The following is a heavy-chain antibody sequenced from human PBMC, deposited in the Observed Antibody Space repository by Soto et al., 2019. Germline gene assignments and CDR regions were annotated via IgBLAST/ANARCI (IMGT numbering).Heavy chain of an antibody. D-gene: IGHD3-22*01. J-gene: IGHJ6*02. Sequence: KPSETLSLTCTVCGGSVSSGRYYWSWIRQPPGKGLEWIGYIYYSGSTNYNPSLKSRVTISVDTSKNQFSLKLSSVNAADTAVSYCARALYYYDSSGYPRSYYGMDVWGQGTTVTVSS. CDR2: IYYSGST. V-gene: IGHV4-61*01. CDR3: ARALYYYDSSGYPRSYYGMDV. CDR1: GGSVSSGRYY.